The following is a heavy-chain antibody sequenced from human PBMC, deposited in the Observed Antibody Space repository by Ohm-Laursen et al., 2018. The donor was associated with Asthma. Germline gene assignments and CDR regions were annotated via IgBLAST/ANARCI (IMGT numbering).Heavy chain of an antibody. J-gene: IGHJ3*02. CDR3: ARDPSSYSSVGDAFDI. D-gene: IGHD6-19*01. CDR1: GDTFISYA. V-gene: IGHV1-69*13. CDR2: IIPIIGTT. Sequence: SVKVSCKASGDTFISYAIRWVRQAPGQGLEWMGGIIPIIGTTKYAQKFQGRVTITADESTSTAYMELSSLRSEDTAVYYCARDPSSYSSVGDAFDIWGQETMVTVSS.